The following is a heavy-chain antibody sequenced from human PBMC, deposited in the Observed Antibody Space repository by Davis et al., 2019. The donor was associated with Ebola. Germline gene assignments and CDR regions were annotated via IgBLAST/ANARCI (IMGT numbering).Heavy chain of an antibody. D-gene: IGHD6-19*01. Sequence: GESLKISCAASGFTFSSYGMHWVRQAPGKGLEWVSASGRTDKTYYADSVKGRFTISRDKSKNTVYLQMNSLRAEDTAVYYCAKEIGGSGWYSIDYWGQGTLVTVSS. V-gene: IGHV3-NL1*01. J-gene: IGHJ4*02. CDR1: GFTFSSYG. CDR2: SGRTDKT. CDR3: AKEIGGSGWYSIDY.